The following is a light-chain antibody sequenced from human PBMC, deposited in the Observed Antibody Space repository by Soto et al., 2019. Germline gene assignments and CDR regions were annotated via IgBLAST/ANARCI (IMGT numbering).Light chain of an antibody. V-gene: IGKV1-5*03. J-gene: IGKJ1*01. CDR3: QQYHRWT. Sequence: DIQMTQSPATLAAAVGDRVSITCRASQKIDDWMAWYQQKPGKAPNLLIYRASILASGVPSRFSGSGSGTEFTLTISSLQPDDFATYYCQQYHRWTFGQGTKV. CDR1: QKIDDW. CDR2: RAS.